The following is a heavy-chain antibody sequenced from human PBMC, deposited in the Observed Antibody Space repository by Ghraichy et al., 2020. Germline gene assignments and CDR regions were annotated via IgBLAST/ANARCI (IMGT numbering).Heavy chain of an antibody. D-gene: IGHD3-10*01. Sequence: ASVKVSCKASGYTFTSYGISWVRQAPGQGLEWMGWISAYNGNTNYAQKLQGRVTMTTDTSTSTAYMELRSLRSDDTAVYYCARDLNRYYGSGKYWFDPWGQGTLVTVSS. CDR2: ISAYNGNT. CDR3: ARDLNRYYGSGKYWFDP. CDR1: GYTFTSYG. V-gene: IGHV1-18*01. J-gene: IGHJ5*02.